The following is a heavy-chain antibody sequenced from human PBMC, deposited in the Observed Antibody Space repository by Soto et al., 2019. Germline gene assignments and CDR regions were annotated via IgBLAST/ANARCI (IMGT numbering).Heavy chain of an antibody. CDR3: AKDLEYCSGGSCYSRVPPPTFDY. V-gene: IGHV4-59*01. Sequence: PSETLSLTCTVSGGSLRGYSWSWIRQSPGKGLEWIGYVYSGGGTNYSPSFMGRVTISVDTTDNQFSLRLNSVTAADTAVYYCAKDLEYCSGGSCYSRVPPPTFDYWGQGTLVTVSS. CDR2: VYSGGGT. CDR1: GGSLRGYS. D-gene: IGHD2-15*01. J-gene: IGHJ4*02.